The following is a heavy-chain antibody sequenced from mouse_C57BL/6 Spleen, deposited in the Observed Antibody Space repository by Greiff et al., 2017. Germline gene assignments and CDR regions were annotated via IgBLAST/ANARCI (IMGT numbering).Heavy chain of an antibody. CDR1: GYTFTSYW. CDR3: AREFITTDHYYAMDY. J-gene: IGHJ4*01. Sequence: QVQLQQPGAELVKPGASVKMSCKASGYTFTSYWITWVKQRPGQGLEWIGDIYPGSGSTNYNEKFKSKATLTVDTSSSTAYMQLSSLTSEDSAVYYCAREFITTDHYYAMDYWGQGTSVTVSS. D-gene: IGHD1-1*01. CDR2: IYPGSGST. V-gene: IGHV1-55*01.